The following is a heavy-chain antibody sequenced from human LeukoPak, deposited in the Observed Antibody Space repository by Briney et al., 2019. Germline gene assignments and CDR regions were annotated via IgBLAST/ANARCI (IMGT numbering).Heavy chain of an antibody. CDR3: AREWITWGAFDI. J-gene: IGHJ3*02. CDR1: GGSISSRTYY. Sequence: SETLSLTCTVSGGSISSRTYYWGWIRQHPGKGLEWIGSIYYTGSTFYNPSLKSRVTISVDTSKNQFSLKLSSATAVDAVVYFSAREWITWGAFDIWGQGTMVTVS. CDR2: IYYTGST. D-gene: IGHD3-10*01. V-gene: IGHV4-39*07.